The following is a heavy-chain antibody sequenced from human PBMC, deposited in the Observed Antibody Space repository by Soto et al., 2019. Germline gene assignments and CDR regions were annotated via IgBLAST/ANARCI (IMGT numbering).Heavy chain of an antibody. CDR2: ISGSGGST. CDR1: GFTFSSYA. J-gene: IGHJ4*02. D-gene: IGHD6-13*01. CDR3: AKDRWIEAAGALYY. Sequence: PGGSLRLSCAASGFTFSSYAMSWVRQAPGKGLEWVSAISGSGGSTYYADSVKGQFTISRDNSKNTLNLQMNSLRAEGTAVYYCAKDRWIEAAGALYYWGQGTLVTVSS. V-gene: IGHV3-23*01.